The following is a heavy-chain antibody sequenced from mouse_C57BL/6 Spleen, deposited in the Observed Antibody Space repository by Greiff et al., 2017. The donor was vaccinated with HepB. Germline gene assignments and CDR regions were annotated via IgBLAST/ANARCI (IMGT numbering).Heavy chain of an antibody. V-gene: IGHV5-4*01. CDR1: GFTFSSYA. Sequence: EVQLVESGGGLVKPGGSLKLSCAASGFTFSSYAMSWVRQTPEKRLEWVATISDGGSYTYYPDNVKGRFTISRDNAKNNLYLQMSHLKSEDTAMYYCAREGDGYYAWLAYWGQGTLVTVSA. CDR3: AREGDGYYAWLAY. CDR2: ISDGGSYT. J-gene: IGHJ3*01. D-gene: IGHD2-3*01.